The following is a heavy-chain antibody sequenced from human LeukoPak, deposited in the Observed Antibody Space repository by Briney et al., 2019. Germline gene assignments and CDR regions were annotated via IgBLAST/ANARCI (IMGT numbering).Heavy chain of an antibody. J-gene: IGHJ5*02. V-gene: IGHV4-34*01. D-gene: IGHD6-6*01. CDR1: GGSFSGYY. CDR3: ARHDSSSP. Sequence: PSETLSLTCAVYGGSFSGYYWSWIRQPPGKGLEWIGEINHSGSTNYNPSLKSRVTISVDTSKNQFSLKLSSVTAADTAVYYCARHDSSSPWGQGTLVTVSS. CDR2: INHSGST.